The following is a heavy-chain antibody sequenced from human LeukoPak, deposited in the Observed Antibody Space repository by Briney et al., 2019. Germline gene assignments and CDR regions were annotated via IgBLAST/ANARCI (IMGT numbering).Heavy chain of an antibody. CDR1: GYDFTDCG. CDR2: ISGKTGKV. D-gene: IGHD2-21*01. J-gene: IGHJ1*01. V-gene: IGHV1-18*01. Sequence: ASVKVSCKASGYDFTDCGIAWVRQAPGQGLEWMGSISGKTGKVDVAQEFQGRVTMTADTSTNTAYVDLGSLRSDDTDVYYCARYCGGSATDYFHYWGQGTLVIVSS. CDR3: ARYCGGSATDYFHY.